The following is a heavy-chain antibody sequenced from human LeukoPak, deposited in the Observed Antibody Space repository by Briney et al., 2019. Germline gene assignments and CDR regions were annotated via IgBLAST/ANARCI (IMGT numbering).Heavy chain of an antibody. V-gene: IGHV3-11*01. D-gene: IGHD6-13*01. CDR1: GFIFSENY. CDR3: ATTLNIATPGHL. Sequence: GGSLRLSCAASGFIFSENYMSWIRQAPGKGLEWTSYISNSGSPIHADSVKGRFTISRDNAKNSVYLHMSSLRAEDTGVYYCATTLNIATPGHLWGQGALVTVSS. CDR2: ISNSGSPI. J-gene: IGHJ4*02.